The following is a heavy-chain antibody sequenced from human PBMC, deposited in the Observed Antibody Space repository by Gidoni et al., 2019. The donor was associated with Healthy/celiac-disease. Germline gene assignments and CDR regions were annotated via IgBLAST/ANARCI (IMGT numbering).Heavy chain of an antibody. CDR2: IYHSGST. Sequence: QVQLQESGPGLVKPSGTLSLTCAVSGGSISSSNWWSWVRQPPGKGLEWIGEIYHSGSTNYNPSLQSRVTISVDKSKNQFSLKLSSVTAADTAVYYCASYPLSSGWTGTFDYWGQGTLVTVSS. CDR3: ASYPLSSGWTGTFDY. CDR1: GGSISSSNW. D-gene: IGHD6-19*01. J-gene: IGHJ4*02. V-gene: IGHV4-4*02.